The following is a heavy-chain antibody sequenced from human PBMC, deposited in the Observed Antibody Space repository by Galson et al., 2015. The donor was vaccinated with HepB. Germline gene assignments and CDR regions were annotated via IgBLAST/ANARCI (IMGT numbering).Heavy chain of an antibody. V-gene: IGHV3-30-3*01. CDR3: ARDYYDSSGYYQIGY. CDR2: ISYDGSNK. D-gene: IGHD3-22*01. Sequence: SLRLSCAASGFTFSSYAMHWVRQAPGKGLEWVAVISYDGSNKYYADSVKGRFTISRDNSKNTLYLQMNSLRAEDTAVYYCARDYYDSSGYYQIGYWGQGTLVTVSS. J-gene: IGHJ4*02. CDR1: GFTFSSYA.